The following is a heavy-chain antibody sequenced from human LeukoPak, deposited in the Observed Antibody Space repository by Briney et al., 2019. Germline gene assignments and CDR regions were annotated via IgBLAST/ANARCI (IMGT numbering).Heavy chain of an antibody. Sequence: SETLSLTCAVYGGSFSGYYWSWIRQPPGKGLEWIGEINHSGSTNYNPSLKSRVTISVDTSKNQFSLKLASVTAADTAVYYCARGYTSSSEPFDYWGQGTLVTVSS. V-gene: IGHV4-34*01. D-gene: IGHD6-6*01. CDR3: ARGYTSSSEPFDY. CDR1: GGSFSGYY. CDR2: INHSGST. J-gene: IGHJ4*02.